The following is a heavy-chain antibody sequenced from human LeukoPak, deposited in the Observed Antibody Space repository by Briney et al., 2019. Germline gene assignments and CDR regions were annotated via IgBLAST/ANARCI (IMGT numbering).Heavy chain of an antibody. J-gene: IGHJ4*02. D-gene: IGHD2-15*01. CDR1: GGSISSSTW. Sequence: PSETLSLTCTVSGGSISSSTWWSWVRQPPGKGLECIGEIHHSGTTNYSPSLKSRVTISIDKSKNQFSLKLNSVTAADTAVYYCARAFLVGYSPEEYFFDYWGQGNLVTVSS. CDR3: ARAFLVGYSPEEYFFDY. CDR2: IHHSGTT. V-gene: IGHV4-4*02.